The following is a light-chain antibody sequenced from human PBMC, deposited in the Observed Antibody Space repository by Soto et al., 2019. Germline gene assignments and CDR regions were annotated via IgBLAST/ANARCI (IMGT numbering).Light chain of an antibody. Sequence: ENVLTQSPGTLSLSPGERATLSCRASQTVTNSFFAWYQQKPGQPPRLLIHAISSRATSIPERFSGSGSGTDFTLTISRLEAEDFVVYYCQQYSTLPHTFGQGTKLEV. J-gene: IGKJ2*01. CDR1: QTVTNSF. V-gene: IGKV3-20*01. CDR2: AIS. CDR3: QQYSTLPHT.